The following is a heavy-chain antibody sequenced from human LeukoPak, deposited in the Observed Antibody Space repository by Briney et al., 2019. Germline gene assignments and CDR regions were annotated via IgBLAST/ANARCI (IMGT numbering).Heavy chain of an antibody. V-gene: IGHV3-30*18. CDR2: ISYDGSNK. CDR1: GFTFSSYG. D-gene: IGHD6-19*01. CDR3: AKESEYSSGWSHFDY. J-gene: IGHJ4*02. Sequence: GGSLRLSCAASGFTFSSYGMHWVRQAPGKGLEWVAVISYDGSNKYYADSVKDRFTISRDNSKNTLYLQMNSLRAEDTAVYYCAKESEYSSGWSHFDYWGQGTLVTVSS.